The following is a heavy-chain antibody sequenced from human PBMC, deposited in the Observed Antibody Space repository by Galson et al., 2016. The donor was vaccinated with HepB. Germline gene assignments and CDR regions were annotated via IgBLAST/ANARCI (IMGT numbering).Heavy chain of an antibody. V-gene: IGHV3-23*01. CDR2: ISGSGGST. CDR1: GFTFSSYA. Sequence: SLRLSCAASGFTFSSYAMSWVRQAPGKGLEWVSAISGSGGSTYYADSGTGRFTISRDNSKTKLYLQMNSLRAEDTAVYYCGPLGYAVDYWGQGTLVTVSS. D-gene: IGHD5-12*01. CDR3: GPLGYAVDY. J-gene: IGHJ4*02.